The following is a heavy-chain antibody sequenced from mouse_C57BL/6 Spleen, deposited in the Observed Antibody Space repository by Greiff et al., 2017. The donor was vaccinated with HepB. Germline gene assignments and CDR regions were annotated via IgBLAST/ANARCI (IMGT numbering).Heavy chain of an antibody. D-gene: IGHD3-2*02. V-gene: IGHV1-50*01. J-gene: IGHJ4*01. CDR1: GYTFTSYW. CDR2: IDPSDSYT. Sequence: QVQLQQPGAELVKPGASVKPSCKASGYTFTSYWMQWVKQRPGQGLEWIGEIDPSDSYTNYNQKFKGKATLTVDTSSSTAYMQLSSLTSEDSAVYYCARRGAQANYYAMDYWGQGTSVTVSS. CDR3: ARRGAQANYYAMDY.